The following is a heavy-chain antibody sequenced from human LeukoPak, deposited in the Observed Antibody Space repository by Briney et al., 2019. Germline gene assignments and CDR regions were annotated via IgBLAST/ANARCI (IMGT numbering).Heavy chain of an antibody. CDR1: GFTFDDYA. CDR2: INWNGGRK. J-gene: IGHJ4*02. D-gene: IGHD3-22*01. CDR3: ATSRDKDYESSGYYPFDS. V-gene: IGHV3-20*04. Sequence: GSLRLSCAASGFTFDDYAMSWVRQGPGKGLEWISGINWNGGRKGYADSVKGRFTISRDNAKNSLYLQMNSLRAEDTAFYYCATSRDKDYESSGYYPFDSWGQGTLVTVSS.